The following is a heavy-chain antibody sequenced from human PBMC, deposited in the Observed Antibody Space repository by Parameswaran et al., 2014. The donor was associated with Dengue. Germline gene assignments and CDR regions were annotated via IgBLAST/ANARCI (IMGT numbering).Heavy chain of an antibody. V-gene: IGHV1-18*01. J-gene: IGHJ6*02. CDR2: ISAYNGNT. D-gene: IGHD1-26*01. Sequence: WVRQAPGQGLEWMGWISAYNGNTNYAQKLQGRVTMTTDTSTSTAYMELRSLRSDDTAVYYCASIVSYYYYGMDAWGQGTTVTVSS. CDR3: ASIVSYYYYGMDA.